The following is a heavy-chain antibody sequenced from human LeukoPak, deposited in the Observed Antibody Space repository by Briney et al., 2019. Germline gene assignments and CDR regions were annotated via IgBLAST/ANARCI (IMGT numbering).Heavy chain of an antibody. Sequence: HSGGSLRLSCAASGFTFSSYGMHWVRQAPGKGLEWVAVIWYDGSNKYYADSVKGRFTISRDNSKNTLYLQMNSLRAEDTAVYYCVRESRTDYYGDFWGQGTLVTVSS. D-gene: IGHD3-10*01. CDR3: VRESRTDYYGDF. CDR2: IWYDGSNK. J-gene: IGHJ4*02. CDR1: GFTFSSYG. V-gene: IGHV3-33*01.